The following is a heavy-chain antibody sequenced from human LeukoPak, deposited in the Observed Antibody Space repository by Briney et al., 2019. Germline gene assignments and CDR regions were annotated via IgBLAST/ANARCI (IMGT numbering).Heavy chain of an antibody. CDR3: ARGIMYSSSPLDY. CDR1: GFTFSSYA. J-gene: IGHJ4*02. Sequence: GGSLRLSCAASGFTFSSYAMHWVRQAPGKGLEWVAVISYDGSNKYYADSVKGRFTISRDNSKNTLYLQMNSLRAEDTAVYYCARGIMYSSSPLDYWGQGTLVTVSS. V-gene: IGHV3-30-3*01. D-gene: IGHD6-6*01. CDR2: ISYDGSNK.